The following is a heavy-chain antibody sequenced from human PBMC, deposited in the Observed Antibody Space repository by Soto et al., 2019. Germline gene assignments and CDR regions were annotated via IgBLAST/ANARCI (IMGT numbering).Heavy chain of an antibody. CDR2: ISYDGSNK. J-gene: IGHJ4*02. CDR1: GFTFSSYA. V-gene: IGHV3-30-3*01. CDR3: ARDRAVVVVAAYYY. D-gene: IGHD2-15*01. Sequence: GGSLRLSCAASGFTFSSYAMHWVRQAPGKGLEWVAVISYDGSNKYYADSVKGRFTISRDNSKNTLYLQMNSLRAEDTAVYYCARDRAVVVVAAYYYWGQGTLVTVSS.